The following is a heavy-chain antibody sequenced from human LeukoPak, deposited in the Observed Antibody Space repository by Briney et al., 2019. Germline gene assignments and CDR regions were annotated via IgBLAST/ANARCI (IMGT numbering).Heavy chain of an antibody. CDR2: IIPILGTA. D-gene: IGHD3-22*01. Sequence: ASVKVSCKASGYTFTGYYMHWVRQAPGQGLEWMGGIIPILGTANYAQKFQGRVTITADESTSTAYMELSSLRSEDTAVYYCARDLVDYYESNWFDPWGQGTLVTVSS. CDR3: ARDLVDYYESNWFDP. CDR1: GYTFTGYY. V-gene: IGHV1-69*13. J-gene: IGHJ5*02.